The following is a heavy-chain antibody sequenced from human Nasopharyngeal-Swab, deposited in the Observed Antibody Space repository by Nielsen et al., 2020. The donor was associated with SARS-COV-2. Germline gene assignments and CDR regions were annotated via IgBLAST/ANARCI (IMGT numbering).Heavy chain of an antibody. CDR3: TRGRSGNYGYFDS. Sequence: GASLKISCAASGFTFTDYWMHWVRQAPGKGLVWVSRIDTGGSNTYYADSVKGRFTISRDNAKNTLYLQRNSLRAEDTAVYYCTRGRSGNYGYFDSWGQGTLVTVSS. J-gene: IGHJ4*02. CDR1: GFTFTDYW. CDR2: IDTGGSNT. V-gene: IGHV3-74*01. D-gene: IGHD3-16*01.